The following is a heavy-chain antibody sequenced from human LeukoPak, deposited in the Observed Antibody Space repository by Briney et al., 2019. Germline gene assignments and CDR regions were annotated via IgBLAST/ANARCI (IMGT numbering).Heavy chain of an antibody. CDR2: IYYSGST. D-gene: IGHD5-18*01. J-gene: IGHJ5*02. CDR3: ARHPTALVSYGFDP. CDR1: GGSFSNYF. Sequence: SETLSLTCTVSGGSFSNYFWSWIRQPPGKGLEWIGYIYYSGSTNYNPSLKSRVTISVDTSKNQFSLNLSSVTAADTAVYYCARHPTALVSYGFDPWGQGTLVTVSS. V-gene: IGHV4-59*08.